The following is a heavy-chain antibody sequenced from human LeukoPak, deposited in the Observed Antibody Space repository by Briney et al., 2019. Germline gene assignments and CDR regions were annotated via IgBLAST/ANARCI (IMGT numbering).Heavy chain of an antibody. V-gene: IGHV5-51*01. Sequence: GESLKISCKGSGYSFTSYWIGWVRQTPGKGLEWMGIIYPGDSDTRYSPSFQGQVTISADKSISTAYLQWSSLKASDTAMYYCARQSWRPSYYMDVWGKGTTVTVSS. CDR2: IYPGDSDT. CDR3: ARQSWRPSYYMDV. D-gene: IGHD6-6*01. J-gene: IGHJ6*03. CDR1: GYSFTSYW.